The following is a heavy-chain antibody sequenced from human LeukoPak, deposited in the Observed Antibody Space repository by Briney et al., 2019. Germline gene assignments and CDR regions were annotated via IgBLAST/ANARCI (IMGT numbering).Heavy chain of an antibody. J-gene: IGHJ4*02. Sequence: GRSLRLSCAASGFTFSSYAMSWVRQAPGKGLEWVSAISGSGGSTYYADSVKGRFTISRDNSKNTLYLQMNSLRAEDTAVYYCAKDMGSGYYYYFDYWGQGTLVTVSS. CDR3: AKDMGSGYYYYFDY. D-gene: IGHD3-22*01. CDR2: ISGSGGST. CDR1: GFTFSSYA. V-gene: IGHV3-23*01.